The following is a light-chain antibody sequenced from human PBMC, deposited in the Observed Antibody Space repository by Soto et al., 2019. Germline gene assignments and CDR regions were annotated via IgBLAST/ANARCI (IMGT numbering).Light chain of an antibody. V-gene: IGLV3-21*02. J-gene: IGLJ1*01. Sequence: SYVLTQPPSVSVAPGQTATITCGGDNIGSKSVHWYQQKPGQAPVLVVYDDSDRPSGIPERFSGSNSGGAAALTTSRVEAGDEAVYYGQVWDSRSDHYVFGPGTKVTVL. CDR3: QVWDSRSDHYV. CDR1: NIGSKS. CDR2: DDS.